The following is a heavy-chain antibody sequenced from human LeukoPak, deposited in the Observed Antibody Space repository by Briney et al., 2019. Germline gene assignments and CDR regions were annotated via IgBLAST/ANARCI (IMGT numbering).Heavy chain of an antibody. D-gene: IGHD6-19*01. J-gene: IGHJ4*02. CDR1: GFTFSSYA. Sequence: GGSLRLSCAASGFTFSSYAMSWVRQAPGKGLEWVSAISGSGGSTYYADSVKGRFTISRDNSKNTLYLQMNSLRAEDTAVYYCAKPAGDSSGWYSSRELPFDYWGQGTLVTVSS. CDR3: AKPAGDSSGWYSSRELPFDY. V-gene: IGHV3-23*01. CDR2: ISGSGGST.